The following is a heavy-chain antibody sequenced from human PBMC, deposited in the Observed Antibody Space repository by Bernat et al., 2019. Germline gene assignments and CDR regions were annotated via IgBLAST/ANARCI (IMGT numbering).Heavy chain of an antibody. CDR2: IPYDGANK. Sequence: VQLVESGGGAVQPGRPLRLSCAASGFTFRSYAMHWVRQAPGKGLEWVADIPYDGANKYYADSVKGRFTISRDNSKNTLYLQMNSLRAEDTAVYYWARDRRGTDSGGMDVWGQGTTVTVSS. CDR1: GFTFRSYA. D-gene: IGHD3-16*01. V-gene: IGHV3-30-3*01. CDR3: ARDRRGTDSGGMDV. J-gene: IGHJ6*02.